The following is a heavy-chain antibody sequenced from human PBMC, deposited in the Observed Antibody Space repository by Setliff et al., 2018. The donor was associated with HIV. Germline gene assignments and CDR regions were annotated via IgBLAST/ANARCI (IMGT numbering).Heavy chain of an antibody. V-gene: IGHV4-59*12. CDR1: GLSMSYNY. D-gene: IGHD5-18*01. J-gene: IGHJ3*01. CDR2: VHYSGST. Sequence: SETLSLTCTVSGLSMSYNYWTWIRQSPGKGLEWIGYVHYSGSTRYNPSLKTRVTIMVDTSKNQFSLKLGSVTAADTAVYYCAREWSYGAFDTFDVWGQGTMVTVSS. CDR3: AREWSYGAFDTFDV.